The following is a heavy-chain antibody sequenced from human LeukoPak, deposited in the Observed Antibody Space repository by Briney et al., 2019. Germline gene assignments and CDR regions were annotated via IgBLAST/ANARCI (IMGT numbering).Heavy chain of an antibody. D-gene: IGHD2-2*02. J-gene: IGHJ4*02. CDR3: ARESKKPIFDY. CDR1: GGSISSYY. Sequence: WETLSLICTVSGGSISSYYWSWIRQPAGKGLEWIGRIYTSGSTNYNPSLKSRVTMSVDTSKNQFSLKLSSVTAADTAVYYCARESKKPIFDYWGQGTLVTVSS. CDR2: IYTSGST. V-gene: IGHV4-4*07.